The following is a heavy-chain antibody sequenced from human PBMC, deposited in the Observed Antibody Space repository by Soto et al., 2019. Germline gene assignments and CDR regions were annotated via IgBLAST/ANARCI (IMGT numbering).Heavy chain of an antibody. CDR2: IYHSGST. CDR1: GGSISSNKW. CDR3: ARQVYGDYLGGNWFDP. Sequence: SETLSLTCAVYGGSISSNKWWSWVRQPPGKGLEWIGEIYHSGSTNYNPSLKSRVTISPDKSQNQFSLKMKSVTVADTAVYFCARQVYGDYLGGNWFDPWGQGAPVTVSS. J-gene: IGHJ5*02. D-gene: IGHD4-17*01. V-gene: IGHV4-4*02.